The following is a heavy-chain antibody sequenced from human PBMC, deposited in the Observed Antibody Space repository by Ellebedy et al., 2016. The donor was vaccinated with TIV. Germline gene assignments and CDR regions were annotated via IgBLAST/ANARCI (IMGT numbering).Heavy chain of an antibody. CDR2: INPNSGGT. CDR3: ARGLLYGSGSYYYYGMDV. D-gene: IGHD3-10*01. Sequence: ASVKVSCKASGYTFTGYYMHWVRQAPGQGLEWMGWINPNSGGTNYAQKFQGRVTMTRDTSISTAYMELSRLRSDDTAVYYCARGLLYGSGSYYYYGMDVWGQGTTVTVSS. V-gene: IGHV1-2*02. CDR1: GYTFTGYY. J-gene: IGHJ6*02.